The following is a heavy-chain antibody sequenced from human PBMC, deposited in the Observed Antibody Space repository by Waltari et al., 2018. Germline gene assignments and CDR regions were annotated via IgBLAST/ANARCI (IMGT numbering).Heavy chain of an antibody. D-gene: IGHD1-26*01. V-gene: IGHV1-69-2*01. Sequence: EVQLVQSGSALKKPVATVKLSCKAYGYTFTDSYMHLVQQAPGKGLEWRGRVEPEDGETIYAEKFQGRVTITADTSTDTAYMELSSLRSEDTAVYYCATGGWELQIFDYWGQGTLVTVSS. J-gene: IGHJ4*02. CDR2: VEPEDGET. CDR3: ATGGWELQIFDY. CDR1: GYTFTDSY.